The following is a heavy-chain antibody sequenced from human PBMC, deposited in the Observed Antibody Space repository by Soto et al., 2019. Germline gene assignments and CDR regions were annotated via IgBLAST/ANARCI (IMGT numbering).Heavy chain of an antibody. CDR3: AREFTHYYGMDV. J-gene: IGHJ6*02. Sequence: ASVKVSCKASGYSFPSYYMHWVRQAPGQGLEWMGVLNPSGTGATYAQNFQGRVTMTRDTSTSTVYMELSSLRSEDTAIYYCAREFTHYYGMDVWGQGTTVTVSS. CDR2: LNPSGTGA. CDR1: GYSFPSYY. V-gene: IGHV1-46*01.